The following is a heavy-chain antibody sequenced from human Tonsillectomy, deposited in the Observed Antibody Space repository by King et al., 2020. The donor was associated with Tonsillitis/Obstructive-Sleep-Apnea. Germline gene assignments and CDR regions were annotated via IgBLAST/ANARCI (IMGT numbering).Heavy chain of an antibody. D-gene: IGHD4-11*01. CDR2: IRSRAYDGTT. CDR3: TRDALGSNYESR. V-gene: IGHV3-49*05. CDR1: GFNFADYD. Sequence: VQLVESGGGLVKPGRSLRLSCATSGFNFADYDVSWFRQAPGKGLEWLGFIRSRAYDGTTDYAASVNGRFTISRDDSKSIAYLQMNSLKTEDTAMYYCTRDALGSNYESRWGQGTLVTVPS. J-gene: IGHJ4*02.